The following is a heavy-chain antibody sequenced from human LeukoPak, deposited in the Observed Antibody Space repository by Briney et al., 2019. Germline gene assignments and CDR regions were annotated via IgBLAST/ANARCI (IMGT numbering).Heavy chain of an antibody. V-gene: IGHV3-23*01. CDR3: ARGPGVDV. CDR2: VSSGGGDT. CDR1: GFTFSSYA. Sequence: PGGSLRLSCAASGFTFSSYAMHWVRQAPGKGLEWVSAVSSGGGDTYYADSVKGRFTISRDNAKNSLYLQMNSLRAEDTAVYYCARGPGVDVWGQGTTVTVSS. J-gene: IGHJ6*02.